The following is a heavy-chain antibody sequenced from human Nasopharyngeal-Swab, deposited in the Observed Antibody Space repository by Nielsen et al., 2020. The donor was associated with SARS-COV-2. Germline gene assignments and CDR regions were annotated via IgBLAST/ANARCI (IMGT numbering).Heavy chain of an antibody. J-gene: IGHJ6*02. V-gene: IGHV4-61*01. Sequence: SETLSLTCTVSGGSVSSGSYYWSWIRQPPGKGLEWIGYIYYSGSTNYNPSLKSRVTISVDTSKNQFSLKLSSVTAADTAVYYCATEGYDRRYYYCGMDVWGQGTTVTVSS. CDR2: IYYSGST. CDR3: ATEGYDRRYYYCGMDV. CDR1: GGSVSSGSYY. D-gene: IGHD3-22*01.